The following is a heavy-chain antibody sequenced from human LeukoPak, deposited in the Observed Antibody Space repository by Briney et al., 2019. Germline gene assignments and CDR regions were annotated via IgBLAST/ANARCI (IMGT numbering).Heavy chain of an antibody. V-gene: IGHV3-23*01. J-gene: IGHJ4*02. D-gene: IGHD6-13*01. CDR1: GFTFSSYA. Sequence: GGSLRLSCAASGFTFSSYAMSWVRQAPGKGLEWVSAISGSGGSTYYADSVKGRFTISRDNSKNTLYLQMNSLRAEDTAVYYCAKFGGSSSWFFSRYWGQGTLVTVSS. CDR2: ISGSGGST. CDR3: AKFGGSSSWFFSRY.